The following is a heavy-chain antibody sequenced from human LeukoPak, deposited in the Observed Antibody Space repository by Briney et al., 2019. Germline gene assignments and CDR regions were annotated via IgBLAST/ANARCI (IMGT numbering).Heavy chain of an antibody. CDR1: GFTFSNYA. D-gene: IGHD6-19*01. V-gene: IGHV3-23*01. J-gene: IGHJ4*02. Sequence: GGSLRLSCAASGFTFSNYAMSWVRQAPGKGLEGVSGISGSGTYTYYADSVKGRFTISRDNSKNTLYLQMNSLRAEDTAVYYCARDGSSGWYWVDYWGQGTLVTVSS. CDR2: ISGSGTYT. CDR3: ARDGSSGWYWVDY.